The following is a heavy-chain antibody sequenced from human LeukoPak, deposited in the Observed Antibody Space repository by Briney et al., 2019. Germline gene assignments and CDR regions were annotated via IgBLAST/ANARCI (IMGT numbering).Heavy chain of an antibody. CDR1: GFTFSSYA. CDR3: AHISSSWPDY. D-gene: IGHD6-13*01. J-gene: IGHJ4*02. CDR2: ISNSGDRT. V-gene: IGHV3-23*01. Sequence: GGSLRLSCAASGFTFSSYAMNWVRQAPGKGLEWVSTISNSGDRTYYADSVKGRFTISRDNSKNTLYLQMNSLRTEDTAVYYCAHISSSWPDYWGQGTLVTVSS.